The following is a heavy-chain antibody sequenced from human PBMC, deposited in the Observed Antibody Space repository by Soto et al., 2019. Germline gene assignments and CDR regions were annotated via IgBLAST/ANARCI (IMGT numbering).Heavy chain of an antibody. CDR3: VRANYFDY. V-gene: IGHV4-59*01. J-gene: IGHJ4*02. CDR1: GGSISSYY. Sequence: SETLSLTCTVSGGSISSYYWTWIRQFPGKGLEWIGNIYYSGSTNYNPFLKSRVTISVDTSKNQFSLKLSSVTAADTAVYYCVRANYFDYWGQGTLVTVS. CDR2: IYYSGST.